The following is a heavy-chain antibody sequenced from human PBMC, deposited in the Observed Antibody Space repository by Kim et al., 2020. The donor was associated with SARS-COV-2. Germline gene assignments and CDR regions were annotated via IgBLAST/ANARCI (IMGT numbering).Heavy chain of an antibody. J-gene: IGHJ6*02. CDR3: ARGAVDIVATMRYYYYGMDV. Sequence: GGSLRLSCAASGFTFSSYDMHWVRQATGKGLEWVSAIGTAGDTYYPGSVKGRFTISRENAKNSLYLQMNSLRAGDTAVYYCARGAVDIVATMRYYYYGMDVWGQGTTVTVSS. CDR2: IGTAGDT. CDR1: GFTFSSYD. V-gene: IGHV3-13*01. D-gene: IGHD5-12*01.